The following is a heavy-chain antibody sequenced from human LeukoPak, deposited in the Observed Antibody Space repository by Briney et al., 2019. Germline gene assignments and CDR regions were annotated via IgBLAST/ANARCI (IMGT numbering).Heavy chain of an antibody. J-gene: IGHJ4*02. D-gene: IGHD3-3*01. CDR3: ATSTIFGVSAFDY. CDR2: MNPNSGNT. V-gene: IGHV1-8*01. Sequence: ASVKVSCKASGYTFTTYDINWVRQAPGQGLEWMGWMNPNSGNTGYAQKFQGRVTMTRNTSISTAYMELSSLRSEDTAVYYCATSTIFGVSAFDYWGQGTLVTVSS. CDR1: GYTFTTYD.